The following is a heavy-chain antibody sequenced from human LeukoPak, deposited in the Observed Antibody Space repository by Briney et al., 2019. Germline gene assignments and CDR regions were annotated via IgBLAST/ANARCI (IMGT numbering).Heavy chain of an antibody. CDR3: ARGIAAAGNLFFDY. CDR1: GFTFSDHY. D-gene: IGHD6-13*01. CDR2: TRNKANSYTT. V-gene: IGHV3-72*01. J-gene: IGHJ4*02. Sequence: PGGSLRPSCAASGFTFSDHYMDWVRQAPGKGLEWVGRTRNKANSYTTEYAASVKGRFTISRDDSKNSLYLQMNSLKTEDTAVYYCARGIAAAGNLFFDYWGQGTLVTVSS.